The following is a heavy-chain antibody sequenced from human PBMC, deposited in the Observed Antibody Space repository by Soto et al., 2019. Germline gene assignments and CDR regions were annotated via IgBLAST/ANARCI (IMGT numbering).Heavy chain of an antibody. J-gene: IGHJ5*02. CDR3: AGDTRWNDAGGWFDP. CDR2: IYYSGST. V-gene: IGHV4-31*01. D-gene: IGHD1-1*01. CDR1: GGSISSGGYY. Sequence: QVQLQESGPGLVKPSQTLSLTCTVSGGSISSGGYYWSWIRQHPGKGLEWIGYIYYSGSTYYNPSINSQVTRXXGXPXXQFSLTLSSVTAADTAVYYCAGDTRWNDAGGWFDPWGQGTLVTVSS.